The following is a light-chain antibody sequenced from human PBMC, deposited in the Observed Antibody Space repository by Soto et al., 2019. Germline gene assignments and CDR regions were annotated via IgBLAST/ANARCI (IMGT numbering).Light chain of an antibody. J-gene: IGKJ2*01. CDR3: QQYSSWPPV. CDR1: QSVSSN. CDR2: GAS. V-gene: IGKV3-15*01. Sequence: EIVMTQSPATLSVSPGERATLSCRASQSVSSNLACYQQTPDQAPRLLIYGASTRATGSPARFSGSGSGTEFTPTISSLQYDDFAGYDCQQYSSWPPVFGQGTKVEIK.